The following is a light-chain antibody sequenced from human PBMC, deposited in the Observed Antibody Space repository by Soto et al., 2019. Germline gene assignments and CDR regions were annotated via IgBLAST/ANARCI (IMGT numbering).Light chain of an antibody. V-gene: IGKV1-9*01. CDR2: AAS. Sequence: DIQLTQSPSFLSASVGDRVTITCRASQAVSRYLAWYQQKPGKAPNLLIYAASTWRSGVPSRFSGSGSETEFTLTISSLQPEDFATYYCQQLNSYVFAFGPGTKVDIK. CDR3: QQLNSYVFA. CDR1: QAVSRY. J-gene: IGKJ3*01.